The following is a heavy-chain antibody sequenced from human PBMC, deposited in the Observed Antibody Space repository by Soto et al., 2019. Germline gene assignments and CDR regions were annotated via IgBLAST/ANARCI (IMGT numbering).Heavy chain of an antibody. CDR3: ARAGSSWYAQLTTAGLYHFDY. V-gene: IGHV4-59*01. Sequence: SETLSLTCTVSGGSISSYYWSWIRQPPGKGLEWIGYIYYSGSTNYNPSIKSRVTISVDTSKNQFSMKLSSVTAADTAVYDCARAGSSWYAQLTTAGLYHFDYWGQGTLVTVSS. CDR2: IYYSGST. J-gene: IGHJ4*02. D-gene: IGHD6-13*01. CDR1: GGSISSYY.